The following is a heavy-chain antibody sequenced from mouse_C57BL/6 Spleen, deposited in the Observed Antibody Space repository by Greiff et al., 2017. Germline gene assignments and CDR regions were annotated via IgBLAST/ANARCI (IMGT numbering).Heavy chain of an antibody. Sequence: EVKLVESGPGMVKPSQSLSLTCTVTGYSITSGYDWHWIRHFPGNKLEWMGYISYRGSTNYNPSPKSRISITHDTSKNHFFLKLNSVTTEDTATYYCARDYYGSSYWYFDVWGTGTTVTVSS. J-gene: IGHJ1*03. V-gene: IGHV3-1*01. CDR3: ARDYYGSSYWYFDV. D-gene: IGHD1-1*01. CDR1: GYSITSGYD. CDR2: ISYRGST.